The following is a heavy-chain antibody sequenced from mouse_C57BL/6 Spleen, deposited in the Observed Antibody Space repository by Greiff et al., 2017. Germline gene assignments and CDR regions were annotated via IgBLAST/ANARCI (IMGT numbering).Heavy chain of an antibody. V-gene: IGHV14-3*01. CDR1: GFNIKNTY. Sequence: VQLKQSVAELVRPGASVKLSCTASGFNIKNTYMHWVKQRPEQGLEWIGRIDPANGNTKYAPKFQGKATITADTSSNTAYLQLSSLTSEDTAIYYCASHYGYDRGPFDYGGQGTTLTVSS. J-gene: IGHJ2*01. D-gene: IGHD2-2*01. CDR2: IDPANGNT. CDR3: ASHYGYDRGPFDY.